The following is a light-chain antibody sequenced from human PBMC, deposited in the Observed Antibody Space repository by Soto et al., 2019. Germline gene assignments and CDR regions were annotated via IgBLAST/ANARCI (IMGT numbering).Light chain of an antibody. J-gene: IGKJ1*01. V-gene: IGKV3-20*01. CDR2: GAS. CDR3: QQYGSSLWT. CDR1: PSVTNY. Sequence: EVVLTQSPATLSIPPGKRGTLSRRASPSVTNYLAWFRQKPGQAPRLLIYGASSRATGIPDRFSGSGSGTDFTLTISRLEPEDFAVYYCQQYGSSLWTFGQGTKVDIK.